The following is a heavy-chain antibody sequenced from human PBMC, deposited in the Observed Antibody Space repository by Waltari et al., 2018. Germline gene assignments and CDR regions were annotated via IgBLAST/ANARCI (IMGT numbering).Heavy chain of an antibody. CDR3: TRKSQLLWTGQDYYYGMDV. J-gene: IGHJ6*02. D-gene: IGHD2-2*01. CDR2: ISYEGSNK. CDR1: GFTFSSYG. V-gene: IGHV3-33*01. Sequence: QVQLVESGGGVVQPGRSLRLSCATSGFTFSSYGIYWVRQAPGKGMEGGAFISYEGSNKEYADSVKGRFTISRDNSKNTLYLQMNGLRAEDTAVYYCTRKSQLLWTGQDYYYGMDVWGQGTTVTVSS.